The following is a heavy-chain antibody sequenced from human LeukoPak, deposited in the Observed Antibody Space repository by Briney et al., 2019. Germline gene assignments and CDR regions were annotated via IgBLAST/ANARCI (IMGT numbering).Heavy chain of an antibody. CDR2: ISSNGGST. V-gene: IGHV3-64D*06. Sequence: SGGSLRLSCSASGFTFSSYAMHWVRQAPGKGLEYVLAISSNGGSTYYADSVKGRFTISRDNSKNTLYLQMSSLRAEDTAVYYCVKSGIAVAGTYFDYWGQGTLVTVSS. CDR1: GFTFSSYA. J-gene: IGHJ4*02. CDR3: VKSGIAVAGTYFDY. D-gene: IGHD6-19*01.